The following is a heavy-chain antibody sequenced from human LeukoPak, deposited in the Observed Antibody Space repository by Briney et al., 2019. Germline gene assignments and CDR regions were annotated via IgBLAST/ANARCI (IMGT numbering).Heavy chain of an antibody. CDR2: MNPNSGNT. CDR3: ASWEGGYTIRSHDY. CDR1: GYTFTSYY. V-gene: IGHV1-8*02. Sequence: ASVKVSCKASGYTFTSYYMHWVRQATGQGLEWMGWMNPNSGNTGYAQKFQGRVTMTRNTSISTAYMELSSLRSEDTAVYYCASWEGGYTIRSHDYWGQGTLVTVSS. D-gene: IGHD5-12*01. J-gene: IGHJ4*02.